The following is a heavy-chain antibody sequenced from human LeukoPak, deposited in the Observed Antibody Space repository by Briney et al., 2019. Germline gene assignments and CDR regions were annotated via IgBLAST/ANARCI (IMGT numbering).Heavy chain of an antibody. Sequence: PGGSLRLSCAASGFTFSTYWMHWVRQAPGKGLVWVSRIKSDGGTNYADSVKGRFTISRDNAKKTVSLQMNSLRPEDTGVYYCARAPSEIGGYYPKYFRHWGQGTLVTVSS. D-gene: IGHD3-22*01. CDR3: ARAPSEIGGYYPKYFRH. V-gene: IGHV3-74*01. CDR1: GFTFSTYW. J-gene: IGHJ1*01. CDR2: IKSDGGT.